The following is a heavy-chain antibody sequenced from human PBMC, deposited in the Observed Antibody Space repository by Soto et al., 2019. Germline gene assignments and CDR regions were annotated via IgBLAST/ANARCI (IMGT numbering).Heavy chain of an antibody. Sequence: PGESLKISCKGSGYSFTSYWSSWVRQMPGKGLEWMGRIDPSDSYTNYSPSFQGHVTISADKSISTAYLQWSSLKASDTAMYYCARYPSYSSSFLSYYYYGMDVWGQGTTVTVSS. CDR1: GYSFTSYW. D-gene: IGHD6-13*01. J-gene: IGHJ6*02. V-gene: IGHV5-10-1*01. CDR2: IDPSDSYT. CDR3: ARYPSYSSSFLSYYYYGMDV.